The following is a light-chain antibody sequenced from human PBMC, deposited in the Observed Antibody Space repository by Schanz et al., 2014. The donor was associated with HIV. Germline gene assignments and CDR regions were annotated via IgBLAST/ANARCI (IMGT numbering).Light chain of an antibody. CDR1: SRDVGGYNY. V-gene: IGLV2-8*01. CDR3: TSYTSSTWV. J-gene: IGLJ3*02. Sequence: QSALTQPPSASGSPGQSVIISRTGTSRDVGGYNYVSWYQQHPGKAPKLMIYDVSNRPSGVSNRFSGSKSGNTASLTVSGLQPDDEADYYCTSYTSSTWVFGGGTKLTVL. CDR2: DVS.